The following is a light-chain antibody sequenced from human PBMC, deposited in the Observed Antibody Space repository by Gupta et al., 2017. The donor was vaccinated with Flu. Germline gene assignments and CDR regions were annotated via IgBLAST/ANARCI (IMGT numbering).Light chain of an antibody. J-gene: IGKJ5*01. CDR1: QSVNSY. V-gene: IGKV3-11*01. CDR2: DAS. Sequence: EIVLTQSPATLSLSPGERATLSCRASQSVNSYLAWYQQKPGRAPRLLIYDASNRATGIPDRFSGSGYGTDFTLTISSREPEDFAVYYCQQRSNWPPITFGQGTLLEIK. CDR3: QQRSNWPPIT.